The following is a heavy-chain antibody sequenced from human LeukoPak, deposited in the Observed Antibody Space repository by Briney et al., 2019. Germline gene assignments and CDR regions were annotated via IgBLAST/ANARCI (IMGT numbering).Heavy chain of an antibody. D-gene: IGHD2-2*01. J-gene: IGHJ3*02. V-gene: IGHV1-69*13. CDR1: GGTFSSYA. CDR2: IIPIFGKA. CDR3: ARKVLVYRSSTSCYHNAFDI. Sequence: GASVKVSCKASGGTFSSYAISWVRQAPGQGLEWMGGIIPIFGKANYAQKFQGRVTITADESTSTAYMELSSLRSEDTAVYYCARKVLVYRSSTSCYHNAFDIWGQGTMVTVSS.